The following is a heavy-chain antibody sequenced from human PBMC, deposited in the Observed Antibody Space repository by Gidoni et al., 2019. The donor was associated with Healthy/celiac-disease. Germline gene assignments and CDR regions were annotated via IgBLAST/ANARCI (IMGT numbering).Heavy chain of an antibody. CDR1: GGTFSSYA. D-gene: IGHD1-26*01. J-gene: IGHJ3*02. Sequence: QVQLVQSGAEVKKPGSSVKVSCTASGGTFSSYAIRWVRQAPGQGLEWMGGIIPICGTANYAQKFQGRVTITADKSTSTAYMELSSLRSEDTAVYYCARGPRSGSLPRYAFDIWGQGTMVTVSS. CDR3: ARGPRSGSLPRYAFDI. CDR2: IIPICGTA. V-gene: IGHV1-69*06.